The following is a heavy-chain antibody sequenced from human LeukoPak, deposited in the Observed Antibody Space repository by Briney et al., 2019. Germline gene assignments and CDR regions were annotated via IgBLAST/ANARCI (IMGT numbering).Heavy chain of an antibody. J-gene: IGHJ5*02. Sequence: GGSLRLSCAASGFTFSSYAMSWVRQAPGKGLEWASAITWSGDSTYYADSVRGRFTISRDNSENTVFLRMDSLRAEDTAEYYCAKSKMGAARTLFDHWGQGTLVTVST. CDR1: GFTFSSYA. D-gene: IGHD3-16*01. CDR2: ITWSGDST. CDR3: AKSKMGAARTLFDH. V-gene: IGHV3-23*01.